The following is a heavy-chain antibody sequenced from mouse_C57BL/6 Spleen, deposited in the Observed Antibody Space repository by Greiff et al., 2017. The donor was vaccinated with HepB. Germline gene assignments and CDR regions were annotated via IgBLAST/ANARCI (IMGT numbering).Heavy chain of an antibody. Sequence: VQLQQSGAELVKPGASVKLSCTASGFNIKDYYMHWVKQRTEQGLEWIGRIDPEDGETKYATKFQGKATITADTSSNTAYLQLSSLTSEDTAVYYCASYDYDDMDYWGQGTSVTVSS. V-gene: IGHV14-2*01. CDR2: IDPEDGET. D-gene: IGHD1-1*02. CDR3: ASYDYDDMDY. CDR1: GFNIKDYY. J-gene: IGHJ4*01.